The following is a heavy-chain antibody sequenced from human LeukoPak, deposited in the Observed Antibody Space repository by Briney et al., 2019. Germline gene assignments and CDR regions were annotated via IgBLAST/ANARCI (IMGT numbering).Heavy chain of an antibody. V-gene: IGHV3-48*01. D-gene: IGHD2-21*02. J-gene: IGHJ4*01. Sequence: QPGGSLRLSWAASGFTFSTYTMNWVRQAPGKGLEWVSYIRSSSTIYYADSVKGRFTISRDNAKNSLYLQMTSLTAEDTAVYYCARDRGAYCGGDCYLGFDYWGRGTLVTVSS. CDR2: IRSSSTI. CDR3: ARDRGAYCGGDCYLGFDY. CDR1: GFTFSTYT.